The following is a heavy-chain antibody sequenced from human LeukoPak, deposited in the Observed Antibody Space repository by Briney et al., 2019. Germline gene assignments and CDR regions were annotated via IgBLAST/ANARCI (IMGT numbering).Heavy chain of an antibody. CDR3: ATKPNSLSYFDY. J-gene: IGHJ4*02. Sequence: SDTLSLTCAVSGYSINSSNWWGWIRQPPGKGLEWIGYIYYSGSTFYNPSLKSRVTMSVDTSKSQFSLKLSSVTAVDTAVYYCATKPNSLSYFDYWGQGTLVTVSS. D-gene: IGHD2/OR15-2a*01. CDR2: IYYSGST. CDR1: GYSINSSNW. V-gene: IGHV4-28*01.